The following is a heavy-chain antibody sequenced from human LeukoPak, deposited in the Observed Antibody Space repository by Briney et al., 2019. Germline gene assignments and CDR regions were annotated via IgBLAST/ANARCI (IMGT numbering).Heavy chain of an antibody. CDR1: GFTFSSYA. D-gene: IGHD7-27*01. CDR2: ISGSGGST. V-gene: IGHV3-23*01. CDR3: AKDLGNWGSGDAFDI. J-gene: IGHJ3*02. Sequence: PGGSLRLSCAASGFTFSSYAMSWVRQAPGKGLEWVSAISGSGGSTYYADSVKGRFTISRDNSKNTLYLQMNSLRAEDTAVYYCAKDLGNWGSGDAFDIWRQGTMVTVSS.